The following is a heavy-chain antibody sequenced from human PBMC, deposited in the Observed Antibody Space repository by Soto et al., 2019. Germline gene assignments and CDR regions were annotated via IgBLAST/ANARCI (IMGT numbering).Heavy chain of an antibody. D-gene: IGHD6-19*01. V-gene: IGHV4-59*01. CDR3: ARAGVKQYYFDY. CDR1: GGSISRYY. CDR2: IYYSGST. J-gene: IGHJ4*02. Sequence: SETLSLTCTVSGGSISRYYWSWIRQPPGKGLEWIGYIYYSGSTNYNPSLKSRVTISVDTSKNQFSLKLSSVTAADTAVYYCARAGVKQYYFDYWGQGTLVTVSS.